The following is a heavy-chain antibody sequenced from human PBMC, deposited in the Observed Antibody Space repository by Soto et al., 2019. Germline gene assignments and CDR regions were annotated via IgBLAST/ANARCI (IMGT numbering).Heavy chain of an antibody. V-gene: IGHV1-69*08. Sequence: QVQLVQSGAEVKKPGSSVKVSCKASGGTFSSYTISWVLQAPGQGREWMGRIIPILGIANYAQKFQGIVTITAGKSTSTAYMELSSLSSEDTAVSYCAREGSGYDRGDFDYWGQGNLVTVAA. D-gene: IGHD5-12*01. CDR1: GGTFSSYT. CDR3: AREGSGYDRGDFDY. J-gene: IGHJ4*02. CDR2: IIPILGIA.